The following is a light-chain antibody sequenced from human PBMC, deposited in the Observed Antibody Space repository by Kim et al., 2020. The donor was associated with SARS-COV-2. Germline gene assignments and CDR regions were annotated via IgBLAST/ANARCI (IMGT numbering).Light chain of an antibody. CDR1: SLRSYY. Sequence: SSELTQDPAVSVALGQTVRITCQGDSLRSYYASWYQQKPGQAPVLVIYGKNNRPSGIPDRFSGSSSGNTASLTITGAQAEDEPDYYCKSRDSSGKVVFGGGTQLTVL. CDR2: GKN. J-gene: IGLJ2*01. CDR3: KSRDSSGKVV. V-gene: IGLV3-19*01.